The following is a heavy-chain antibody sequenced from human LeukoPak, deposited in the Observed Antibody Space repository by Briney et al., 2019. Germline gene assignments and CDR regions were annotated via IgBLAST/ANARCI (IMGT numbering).Heavy chain of an antibody. J-gene: IGHJ4*02. CDR2: IYPRGST. CDR1: GGSISGSYS. D-gene: IGHD7-27*01. CDR3: ARFSPRAMGNYLDF. Sequence: SETLSLTCAVSGGSISGSYSWSWIRQPPGKGLEWIGYIYPRGSTYYNPSLKSRVILSLDKSANQFSLNLSSVTAADTAVYYCARFSPRAMGNYLDFWGQGTLVTVSS. V-gene: IGHV4-30-2*01.